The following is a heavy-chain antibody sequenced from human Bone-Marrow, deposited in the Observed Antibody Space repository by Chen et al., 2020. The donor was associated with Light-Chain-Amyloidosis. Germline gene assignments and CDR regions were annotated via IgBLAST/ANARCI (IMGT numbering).Heavy chain of an antibody. D-gene: IGHD1-1*01. CDR3: ARARTPTMLDN. Sequence: EVQLVESGGGLVQPGGSLRLSCAASGFTFNSYWMHWVRQAPGKGLVRVSRISTDGSSSYAVSVKGRFTISRDNAKNTLFLQMNSLTAEDTAVYYCARARTPTMLDNWGQGTLVTVSS. CDR1: GFTFNSYW. J-gene: IGHJ4*02. CDR2: ISTDGSS. V-gene: IGHV3-74*01.